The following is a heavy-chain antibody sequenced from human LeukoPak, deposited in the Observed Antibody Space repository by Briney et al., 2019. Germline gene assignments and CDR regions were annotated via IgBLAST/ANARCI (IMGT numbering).Heavy chain of an antibody. V-gene: IGHV3-30*04. Sequence: ERSLRLSCAASGFMFSSYAMHWVRQAPGKGLEWVAVISYDGSNKYYADSVKGRFTISRDNSKNTLFLQMNSLRAEDTAVYYCARCQGGSGWPYYSDYWGQGTLVTVSS. CDR1: GFMFSSYA. J-gene: IGHJ4*02. CDR3: ARCQGGSGWPYYSDY. D-gene: IGHD6-19*01. CDR2: ISYDGSNK.